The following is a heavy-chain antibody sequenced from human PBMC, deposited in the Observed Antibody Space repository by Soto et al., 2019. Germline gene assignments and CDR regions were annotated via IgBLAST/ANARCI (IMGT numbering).Heavy chain of an antibody. CDR2: MNPNSGKT. V-gene: IGHV1-8*01. J-gene: IGHJ6*03. CDR1: GYTFTSYD. CDR3: GRSTRGVDYYYYMDV. Sequence: GASVKVSCKASGYTFTSYDINWVRQATGQGLEWMGWMNPNSGKTGYAQKFQGRVTKTRNTSISTAYMELSSLRSEDTAVYYCGRSTRGVDYYYYMDVWGKGTTVTVSS. D-gene: IGHD2-2*01.